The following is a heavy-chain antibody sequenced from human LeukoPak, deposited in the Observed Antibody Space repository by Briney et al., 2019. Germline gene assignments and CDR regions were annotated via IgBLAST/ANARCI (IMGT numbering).Heavy chain of an antibody. Sequence: SETLSLTCTVSGYSISSGYYWGWIRQPPGKGLEWVGSIYHSGSTYYNPSLKSRVTISVDMSKNQFSLKLSSVTAADTAVYYCAREVHYYDSSGKGFDYWGQGTLVTVSS. D-gene: IGHD3-22*01. CDR2: IYHSGST. CDR1: GYSISSGYY. CDR3: AREVHYYDSSGKGFDY. J-gene: IGHJ4*02. V-gene: IGHV4-38-2*02.